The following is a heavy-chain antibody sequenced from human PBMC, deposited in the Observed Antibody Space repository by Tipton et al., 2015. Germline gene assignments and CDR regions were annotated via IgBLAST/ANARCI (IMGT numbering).Heavy chain of an antibody. CDR2: ISSSGKNR. Sequence: SLRLSCAASGFTFSNYEMHWVRQAPGTGLEWVSCISSSGKNRFYADSVEGRLTISRDNAKNTLYLQMSSLRDEDTAVYLCARDPEGGTIAPAFGFGHGGRGTPGRVSS. CDR1: GFTFSNYE. J-gene: IGHJ4*02. V-gene: IGHV3-48*03. CDR3: ARDPEGGTIAPAFGFGH. D-gene: IGHD3-16*01.